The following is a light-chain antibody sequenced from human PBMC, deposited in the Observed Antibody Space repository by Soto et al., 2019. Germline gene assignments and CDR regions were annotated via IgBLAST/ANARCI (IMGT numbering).Light chain of an antibody. J-gene: IGKJ1*01. CDR3: QQYSTYPWT. V-gene: IGKV1-5*01. Sequence: DIQLTQSPSTLSASVGDRVSITRRASQSISTWLAWYQQKPGKAPKLLIFDASSLESRVSSRFSGRGSGTQFTLTISSLQPDDFATYYCQQYSTYPWTFGQGAKVEFK. CDR2: DAS. CDR1: QSISTW.